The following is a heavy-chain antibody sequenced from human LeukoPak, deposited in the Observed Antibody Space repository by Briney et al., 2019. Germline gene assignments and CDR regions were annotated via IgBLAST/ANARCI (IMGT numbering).Heavy chain of an antibody. Sequence: ASVKVSCKASGGTFSSYAISWVRQAPGQGLEWMGGIIPIFGTANYAQKFQGRVTITTDESTSTAYMELSSLRSEDTAVYYCARGVRYNWNHFDYWGQGTLVTVSS. CDR2: IIPIFGTA. D-gene: IGHD1-20*01. CDR1: GGTFSSYA. CDR3: ARGVRYNWNHFDY. J-gene: IGHJ4*02. V-gene: IGHV1-69*05.